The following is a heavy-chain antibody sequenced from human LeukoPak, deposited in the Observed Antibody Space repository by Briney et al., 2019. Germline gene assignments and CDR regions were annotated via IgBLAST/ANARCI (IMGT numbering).Heavy chain of an antibody. CDR3: ATGPLDSGYTYFDY. V-gene: IGHV4-34*01. Sequence: KPSETLSLTCAIYGGSFSGYYWSWIRQPPGKGLEWIGEINHSGSTNYNPSLKSRVTISVDTSKNQFSLKLSSVTAADTAVYYCATGPLDSGYTYFDYWGQGTLVSVAS. D-gene: IGHD5-12*01. J-gene: IGHJ4*02. CDR1: GGSFSGYY. CDR2: INHSGST.